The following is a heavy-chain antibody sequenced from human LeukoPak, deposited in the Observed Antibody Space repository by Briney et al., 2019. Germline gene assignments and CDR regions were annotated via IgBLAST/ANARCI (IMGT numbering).Heavy chain of an antibody. V-gene: IGHV3-74*01. D-gene: IGHD3-10*01. Sequence: GRSLRLSCAASGFTFSNHWMHWVRQTPGKGLVWVSRIRSDGGTIDYADSVRGRFTISRDNAKNTLSLQMNSLRAEDTAVYYCARETTASGNFFDSWGQGTLVTVSS. CDR3: ARETTASGNFFDS. CDR1: GFTFSNHW. J-gene: IGHJ4*02. CDR2: IRSDGGTI.